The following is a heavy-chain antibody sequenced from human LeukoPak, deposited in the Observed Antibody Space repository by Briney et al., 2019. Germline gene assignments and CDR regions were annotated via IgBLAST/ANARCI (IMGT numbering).Heavy chain of an antibody. CDR1: VFTFSSSG. Sequence: PGGSLRLSCAASVFTFSSSGMHWVRESPGKGLEGLAVIAYDGSNKYYAGSVKGRFTISRDHSKNTLYMQMNSLRAGDTAVYYCAKDSYDRSGYYYYYFAYWGQGTQVTVSS. D-gene: IGHD3-22*01. CDR3: AKDSYDRSGYYYYYFAY. CDR2: IAYDGSNK. V-gene: IGHV3-30*18. J-gene: IGHJ4*02.